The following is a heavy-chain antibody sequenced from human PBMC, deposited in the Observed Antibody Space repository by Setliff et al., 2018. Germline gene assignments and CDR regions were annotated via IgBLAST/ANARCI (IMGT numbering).Heavy chain of an antibody. V-gene: IGHV4-38-2*02. CDR3: ARESRYYYDNLGTLDY. Sequence: SETLSLTCAVSGYSISSGYYWGWIRQPPGKGLEWIGYIYSSGSTYYNPSLKSRVSISVDTSKNHFSLKLSSVTTADTAVYYCARESRYYYDNLGTLDYWGQGTLVTVSS. CDR2: IYSSGST. CDR1: GYSISSGYY. J-gene: IGHJ4*02. D-gene: IGHD3-22*01.